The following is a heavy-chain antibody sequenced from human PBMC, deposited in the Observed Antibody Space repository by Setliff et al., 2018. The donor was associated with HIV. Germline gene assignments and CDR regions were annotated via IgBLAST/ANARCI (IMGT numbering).Heavy chain of an antibody. CDR3: AKDRITGYYNFWSGPNFDY. Sequence: LRLSCAASGFTVSNYAMSWVRQAPGEGLEWVSATLSTDTFYADSVKGRFTISRDNSKNTLYLQMNSLRADDTAVYYCAKDRITGYYNFWSGPNFDYWGQGTLVTVSS. D-gene: IGHD3-3*01. J-gene: IGHJ4*02. CDR1: GFTVSNYA. V-gene: IGHV3-23*01. CDR2: TLSTDT.